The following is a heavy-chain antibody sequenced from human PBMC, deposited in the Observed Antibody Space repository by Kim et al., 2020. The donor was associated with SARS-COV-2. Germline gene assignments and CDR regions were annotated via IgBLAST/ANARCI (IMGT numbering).Heavy chain of an antibody. D-gene: IGHD6-13*01. CDR3: ARDLRVAAAVTYYYYGMDV. V-gene: IGHV1-3*01. J-gene: IGHJ6*02. CDR1: GYTFTSYA. CDR2: INAGNGNT. Sequence: ASVKVSCKASGYTFTSYAMHWVRQAPGQRLEWMGWINAGNGNTKYSQKFQGRVTITRDTSASTAYMELSSLRSEDTAVYYCARDLRVAAAVTYYYYGMDVWGQGTTVTVSS.